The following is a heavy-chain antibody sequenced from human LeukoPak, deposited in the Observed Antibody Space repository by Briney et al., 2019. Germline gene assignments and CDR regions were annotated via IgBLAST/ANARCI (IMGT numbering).Heavy chain of an antibody. Sequence: ASVKVSCKASGYTFTSYAMNWVRQAPGQGLEWMGWINTNTGNPTYAQGFTGRFVFSLDTSVSTAYLQISSLKAEDTAVYYCAREDYGDYVGWFDPWGQGTLVTVSS. D-gene: IGHD4-17*01. CDR3: AREDYGDYVGWFDP. CDR1: GYTFTSYA. CDR2: INTNTGNP. V-gene: IGHV7-4-1*02. J-gene: IGHJ5*02.